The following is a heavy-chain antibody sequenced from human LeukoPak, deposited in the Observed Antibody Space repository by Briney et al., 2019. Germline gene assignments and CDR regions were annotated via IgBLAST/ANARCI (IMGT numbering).Heavy chain of an antibody. J-gene: IGHJ4*02. V-gene: IGHV4-59*01. D-gene: IGHD7-27*01. CDR2: IYYSGST. CDR3: ARNSGAFDY. Sequence: SETLSLTCTVSGGSISGYYWSWIRQPPGKGLEWIGYIYYSGSTNYNPSLKSRVTISVDTSKNQFSLKLISVTAADTAVYYCARNSGAFDYWGQGTLVTVSS. CDR1: GGSISGYY.